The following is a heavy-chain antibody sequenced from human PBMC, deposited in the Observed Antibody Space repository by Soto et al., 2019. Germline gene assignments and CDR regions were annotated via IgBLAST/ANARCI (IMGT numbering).Heavy chain of an antibody. CDR3: ANIGRSDRAFDI. Sequence: GGSLRLSCAASGFTFSSYWMSWVRQAPGKGLEWVANIKQDGSEKIYVDSVKGRFTISRDNAKNSLYLQMNSLRAEDTAVYYCANIGRSDRAFDIWGQGTMVTVSS. V-gene: IGHV3-7*01. CDR2: IKQDGSEK. D-gene: IGHD5-12*01. CDR1: GFTFSSYW. J-gene: IGHJ3*02.